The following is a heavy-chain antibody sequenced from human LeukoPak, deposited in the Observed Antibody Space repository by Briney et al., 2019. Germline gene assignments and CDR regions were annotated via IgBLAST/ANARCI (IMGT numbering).Heavy chain of an antibody. CDR1: GFTFSSYA. J-gene: IGHJ5*02. CDR3: AGDGASLRYFDWLFPENWFDP. CDR2: ISYDGSNK. Sequence: PGGSLRLSCAASGFTFSSYAMHWVRQAPGKGLEWVAVISYDGSNKYYADSVKGRFTISRDNSKNTLYLQMNSLRAEDTAVYYCAGDGASLRYFDWLFPENWFDPWGQGTLVTVSS. D-gene: IGHD3-9*01. V-gene: IGHV3-30-3*01.